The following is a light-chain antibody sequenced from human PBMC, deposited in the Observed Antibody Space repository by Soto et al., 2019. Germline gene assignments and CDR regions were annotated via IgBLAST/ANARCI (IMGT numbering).Light chain of an antibody. CDR1: SFNIENNY. V-gene: IGLV1-51*02. CDR2: ENN. CDR3: ATWDSSLSGGV. J-gene: IGLJ1*01. Sequence: QSVLTQPPSLSAAPGQKVTISCSVSSFNIENNYVSWYRQLPGTAPKLLIYENNKRPSGIPDRFSGSKSGTSATLGITGLETGDEADYYCATWDSSLSGGVFGTGTKLTVL.